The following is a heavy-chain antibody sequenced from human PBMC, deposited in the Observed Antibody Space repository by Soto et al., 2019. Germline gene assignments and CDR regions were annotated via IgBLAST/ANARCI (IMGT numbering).Heavy chain of an antibody. CDR1: GYTFTSYG. D-gene: IGHD2-15*01. J-gene: IGHJ5*02. Sequence: QVQLVQSGAEVKKPGASVKVSCKASGYTFTSYGISWVRQAPGQGLEWMGWISAYNGNTNYAQKLQGRVTMTTDTSTSTAYMELRSRRSDDTAVYYCARGARGTVVTPPNWFDPWGQGTLVTVSS. CDR3: ARGARGTVVTPPNWFDP. V-gene: IGHV1-18*01. CDR2: ISAYNGNT.